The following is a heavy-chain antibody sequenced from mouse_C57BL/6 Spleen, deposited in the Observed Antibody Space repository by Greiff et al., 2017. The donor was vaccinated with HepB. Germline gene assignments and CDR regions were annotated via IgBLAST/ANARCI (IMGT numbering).Heavy chain of an antibody. Sequence: QVQLQQSGAELARPGASVKMSCKASGYTFTSYTMHWVKQRPGQGLEWIGYINPSSGYTKYNQKFKDKATLTADKSSSTAYMQLSSLTSEDSAVYYCARSDYGHPLYAMDYWGQGTSVTVSS. V-gene: IGHV1-4*01. D-gene: IGHD1-2*01. J-gene: IGHJ4*01. CDR1: GYTFTSYT. CDR3: ARSDYGHPLYAMDY. CDR2: INPSSGYT.